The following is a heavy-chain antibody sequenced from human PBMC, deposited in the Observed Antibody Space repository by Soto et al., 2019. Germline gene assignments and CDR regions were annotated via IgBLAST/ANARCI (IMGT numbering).Heavy chain of an antibody. CDR2: IYYSGNT. V-gene: IGHV4-39*07. Sequence: SETLSLTCTVSGGSISSSSYYWGWIRQPPGKGLEWIGSIYYSGNTYYNPSLKSRVTISVDTSKNQFSLKLSSVTAADTAVYYCARLPRSYRYTGGRCFDSWGQGTLVTVSS. CDR3: ARLPRSYRYTGGRCFDS. J-gene: IGHJ4*02. D-gene: IGHD3-16*02. CDR1: GGSISSSSYY.